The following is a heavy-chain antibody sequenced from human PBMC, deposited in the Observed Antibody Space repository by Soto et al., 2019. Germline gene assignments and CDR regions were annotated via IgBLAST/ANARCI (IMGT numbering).Heavy chain of an antibody. D-gene: IGHD2-2*01. V-gene: IGHV1-69*04. Sequence: SVKVSCKASGGTFSSYTISWVRQAPGQGLEWMGRIIPILGIANYAQKFQGRVTMTRDKSTSTAYMELSSLRSEDTAVYYCAREYQLPHDAFDIWGQGTMVTVSS. CDR3: AREYQLPHDAFDI. CDR2: IIPILGIA. CDR1: GGTFSSYT. J-gene: IGHJ3*02.